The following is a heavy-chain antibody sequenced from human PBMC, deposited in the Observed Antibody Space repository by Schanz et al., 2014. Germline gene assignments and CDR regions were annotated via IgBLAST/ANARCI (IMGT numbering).Heavy chain of an antibody. CDR3: MAMSRNTTHYFDH. Sequence: EVQLVESGGGVVRPGGSLRLSCAASGFGFDDYAMSWVRQTPGKGLEWVSVISGSGVTIYYADSVKGRFTIARDNSKNTLFLQMDSLRVEDTAVYYCMAMSRNTTHYFDHWGQGTLVTVSS. V-gene: IGHV3-23*04. J-gene: IGHJ4*02. CDR2: ISGSGVTI. CDR1: GFGFDDYA. D-gene: IGHD1-1*01.